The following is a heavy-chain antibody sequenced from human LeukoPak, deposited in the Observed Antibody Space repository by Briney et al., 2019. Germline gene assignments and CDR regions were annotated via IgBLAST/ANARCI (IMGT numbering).Heavy chain of an antibody. CDR2: LNSDGSST. CDR3: ARDYHGGSYYYYYYMDV. Sequence: GGSLRLSCAASGFTFSRYWMHWVRQAPGKGLVWVSRLNSDGSSTSYADSVKGRFTISRDNAKNTLNLQMNSLRAEDTAVYYCARDYHGGSYYYYYYMDVWGKGTTVTVSS. J-gene: IGHJ6*03. D-gene: IGHD2-15*01. CDR1: GFTFSRYW. V-gene: IGHV3-74*01.